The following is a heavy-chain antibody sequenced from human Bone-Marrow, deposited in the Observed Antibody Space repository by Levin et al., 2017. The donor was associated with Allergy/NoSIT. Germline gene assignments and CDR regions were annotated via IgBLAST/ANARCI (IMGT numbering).Heavy chain of an antibody. V-gene: IGHV3-30*18. CDR3: AKDTGYSTV. Sequence: GESLKISCAASGFTFSSYGMHWVRQAPGKGLEWVAVISYDGSNKYYADSVKGRFTISRDNSKNTLYLQMNSLRAEDTAVYYCAKDTGYSTVWGQGTMVTVSS. D-gene: IGHD6-13*01. CDR2: ISYDGSNK. CDR1: GFTFSSYG. J-gene: IGHJ3*01.